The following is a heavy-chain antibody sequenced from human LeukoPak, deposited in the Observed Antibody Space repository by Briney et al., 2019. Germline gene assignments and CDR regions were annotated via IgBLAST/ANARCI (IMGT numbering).Heavy chain of an antibody. D-gene: IGHD6-19*01. J-gene: IGHJ4*02. CDR2: ISGYNANT. Sequence: ASVKVSCKASGYTFTNYGISWVRQAPGQGLEWMGWISGYNANTNYVQKFQGRVTMTTDTFTHTAYMELRSLRSDDTALYYCARALTRYSTAWYGYWGQGTLVTVSS. CDR1: GYTFTNYG. CDR3: ARALTRYSTAWYGY. V-gene: IGHV1-18*01.